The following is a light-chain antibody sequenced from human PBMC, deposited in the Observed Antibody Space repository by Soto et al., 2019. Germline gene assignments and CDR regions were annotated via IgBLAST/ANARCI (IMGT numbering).Light chain of an antibody. V-gene: IGLV2-11*01. CDR3: SSYAGSFLH. CDR2: DVL. Sequence: QSALTQPRSMSGSPGQSVTISCTGTSSSIGSYNFVSWYQQHPGKAPKLMIYDVLKRPSGVPDRFSGSKSGNTASLTISGLQAEDEADYYCSSYAGSFLHFGGGTKLTVL. J-gene: IGLJ2*01. CDR1: SSSIGSYNF.